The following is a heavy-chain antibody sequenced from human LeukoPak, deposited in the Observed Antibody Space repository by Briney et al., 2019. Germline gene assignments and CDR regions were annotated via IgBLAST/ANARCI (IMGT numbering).Heavy chain of an antibody. CDR1: GGSFSGYY. V-gene: IGHV4-34*01. CDR2: ANHSGST. J-gene: IGHJ6*02. CDR3: ARGTRGYCSSTSCYRVRYYCYGMDV. Sequence: PSETLSLTCAVYGGSFSGYYWSWIRQPPGKGLEWIGEANHSGSTNYNPSLKSRVTISVDTSKNQFSLKLSSVTAADTAVYYCARGTRGYCSSTSCYRVRYYCYGMDVWGQGTTVTVSS. D-gene: IGHD2-2*02.